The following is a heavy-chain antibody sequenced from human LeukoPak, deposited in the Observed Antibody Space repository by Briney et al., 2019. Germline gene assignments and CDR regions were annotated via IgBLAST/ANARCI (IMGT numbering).Heavy chain of an antibody. CDR2: IYYSGST. D-gene: IGHD6-13*01. J-gene: IGHJ4*02. CDR1: GGSISSYY. Sequence: SETLSLTCTVSGGSISSYYWSWIRQPPGKGLEWIRYIYYSGSTNYNPSLKSRVTISVDTSKNQFSLKLSSVTAADTAVYYCARGQQQLRSGYYFDYWGQGTLVTVSS. CDR3: ARGQQQLRSGYYFDY. V-gene: IGHV4-59*01.